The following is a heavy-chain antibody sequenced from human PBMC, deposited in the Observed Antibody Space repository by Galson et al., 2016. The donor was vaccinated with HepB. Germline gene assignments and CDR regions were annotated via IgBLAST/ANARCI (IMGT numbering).Heavy chain of an antibody. D-gene: IGHD3-10*01. V-gene: IGHV3-7*03. CDR2: IKQDGNEK. Sequence: SLRLSCAASGFTFSNYWMSWVRQAPGKGLEWVANIKQDGNEKYYVDSAKGRFTISRDNAKNSMYLQMNSLRAEDTAVYYCARRRGSGSHDYWGQGTLVTVSS. J-gene: IGHJ4*02. CDR3: ARRRGSGSHDY. CDR1: GFTFSNYW.